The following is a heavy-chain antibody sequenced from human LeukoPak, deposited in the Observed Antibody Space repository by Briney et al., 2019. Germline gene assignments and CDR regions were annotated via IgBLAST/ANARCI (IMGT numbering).Heavy chain of an antibody. V-gene: IGHV4-34*01. J-gene: IGHJ4*02. CDR1: GGSFSGYY. D-gene: IGHD1-7*01. CDR3: ARSNWNYVIDY. CDR2: INHSGST. Sequence: PSETLPLTCAVYGGSFSGYYWSWIRQPPGKGLEWIGEINHSGSTNYNPSLKSRVTISVDTSKNQFSLKLSSVTAADTAVYYCARSNWNYVIDYWGQGTLVTVSS.